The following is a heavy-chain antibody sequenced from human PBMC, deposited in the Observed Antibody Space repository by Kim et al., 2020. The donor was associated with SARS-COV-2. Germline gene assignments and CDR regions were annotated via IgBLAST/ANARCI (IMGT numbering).Heavy chain of an antibody. D-gene: IGHD2-2*01. Sequence: ADSVKGRLTISRDKAKNTLYLQMNSQRDEDTAVYYCASYCSSTSCYYFDYWGQGTLVTVSS. J-gene: IGHJ4*02. CDR3: ASYCSSTSCYYFDY. V-gene: IGHV3-48*02.